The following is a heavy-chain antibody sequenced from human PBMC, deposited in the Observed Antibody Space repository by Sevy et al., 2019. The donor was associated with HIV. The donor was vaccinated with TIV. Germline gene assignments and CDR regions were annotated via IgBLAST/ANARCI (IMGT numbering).Heavy chain of an antibody. CDR3: ARDTLHLGELSPLYFDY. CDR2: ISAYNGNT. D-gene: IGHD3-16*02. J-gene: IGHJ4*02. V-gene: IGHV1-18*01. CDR1: GYTFTSYG. Sequence: ASVKVSYKASGYTFTSYGISWVRQAPGQGLEWMGWISAYNGNTNYAQKLQGRVTMTTDTSTSTAYMELRSLRSDDTAVYYCARDTLHLGELSPLYFDYWGQGTLVTVSS.